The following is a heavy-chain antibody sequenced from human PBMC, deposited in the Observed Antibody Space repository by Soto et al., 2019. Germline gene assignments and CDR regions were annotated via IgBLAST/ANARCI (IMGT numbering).Heavy chain of an antibody. D-gene: IGHD2-15*01. J-gene: IGHJ4*02. CDR2: ISGSGGST. V-gene: IGHV3-23*01. CDR1: EFTFSSYA. Sequence: EVHLLESGGGLVQPGGSLRLSCAASEFTFSSYAMTWVRLAPGKGLEWVSSISGSGGSTYYADSVKGRFTISRDNSKNTLYLQMNSLRAEDTAVYYCAKEGIGYCSGGSCYSSDYWGQGTLVTVSS. CDR3: AKEGIGYCSGGSCYSSDY.